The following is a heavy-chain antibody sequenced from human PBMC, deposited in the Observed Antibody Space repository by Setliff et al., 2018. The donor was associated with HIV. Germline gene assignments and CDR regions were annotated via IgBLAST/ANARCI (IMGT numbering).Heavy chain of an antibody. D-gene: IGHD6-13*01. V-gene: IGHV1-18*03. CDR3: ARRGVFDAFDI. CDR2: ISAYKGDT. Sequence: ASVKVSCKASGYTFTGYAISWVRQAPGQGLEWLGWISAYKGDTNYAQKVQGRVSMTIDTSTSTAYMELRSLRSYDMAVYYCARRGVFDAFDIWGQGTMVTVSS. CDR1: GYTFTGYA. J-gene: IGHJ3*02.